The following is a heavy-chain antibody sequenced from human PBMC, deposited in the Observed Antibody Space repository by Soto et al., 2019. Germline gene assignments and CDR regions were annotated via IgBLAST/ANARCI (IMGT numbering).Heavy chain of an antibody. D-gene: IGHD3-22*01. V-gene: IGHV3-23*01. CDR2: ISGSGGST. CDR1: GFTFSSYA. J-gene: IGHJ4*02. CDR3: AKDLTMIVVVKTRYFDY. Sequence: GGSLRLSCAASGFTFSSYAMSWVRQAPGKGLEWVSAISGSGGSTYYADSVKGRFTISRDNSKNTLYLQMNSLRAEDTAVYYFAKDLTMIVVVKTRYFDYWGQGTLVTVSS.